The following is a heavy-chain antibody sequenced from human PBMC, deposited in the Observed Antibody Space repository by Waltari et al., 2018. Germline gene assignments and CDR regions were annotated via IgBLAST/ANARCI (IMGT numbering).Heavy chain of an antibody. CDR1: GYPFNNYG. V-gene: IGHV3-30*18. J-gene: IGHJ5*02. Sequence: QVEESGGGVVQPGGSLRLSCVASGYPFNNYGMHWVRQAPGKGLAWLAVISSVGSGKYYADSVKGRFTMSRDNSKNMVYLQMNSLRPEDTAVYYCAKAGGIYNYPLDPWGQGTLVTVSS. CDR2: ISSVGSGK. CDR3: AKAGGIYNYPLDP. D-gene: IGHD1-26*01.